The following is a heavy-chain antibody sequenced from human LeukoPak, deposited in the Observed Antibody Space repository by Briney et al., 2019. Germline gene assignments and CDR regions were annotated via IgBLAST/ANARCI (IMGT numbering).Heavy chain of an antibody. CDR3: ERDYGSGNYPEDY. V-gene: IGHV1-18*01. J-gene: IGHJ4*02. Sequence: GASVKVSCKASGYTFTSYGISWVRQAPGQGLEWMGWISAYNGNTNYAQKLQGRVTMTRDMSTNTVYMELSSLRSEDTAVYYCERDYGSGNYPEDYWGQGTLVTVSS. CDR2: ISAYNGNT. CDR1: GYTFTSYG. D-gene: IGHD3-10*01.